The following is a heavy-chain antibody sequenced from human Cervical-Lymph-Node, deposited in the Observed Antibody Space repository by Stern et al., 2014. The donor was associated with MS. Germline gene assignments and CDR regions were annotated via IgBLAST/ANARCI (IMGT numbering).Heavy chain of an antibody. J-gene: IGHJ5*02. D-gene: IGHD4-23*01. CDR2: IIPIFGTA. CDR3: ARMTTVVTPFVDWFDP. Sequence: VQLVQSGAEVKKPGSSVKVSCKASGGSFSSYAISWVRQAPGQGFEWMGGIIPIFGTASYAQKFQGRVTITADDSTSIAYMELSSLRSEDTAVYYCARMTTVVTPFVDWFDPWGQGTLVTVSS. V-gene: IGHV1-69*01. CDR1: GGSFSSYA.